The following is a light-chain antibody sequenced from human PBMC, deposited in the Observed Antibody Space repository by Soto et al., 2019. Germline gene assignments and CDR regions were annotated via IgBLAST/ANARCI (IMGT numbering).Light chain of an antibody. CDR1: SRDVGSYNL. V-gene: IGLV2-23*02. CDR2: EVS. CDR3: YSHTSSSTPYV. J-gene: IGLJ1*01. Sequence: QSALTQPASVSGSPGQSITISCTGTSRDVGSYNLVSWYQQYPGKAPKLMIYEVSTRPSGGSNRFSGSKSGNTSSLTISGLPAEDEDDYYSYSHTSSSTPYVFGTGTKVTVL.